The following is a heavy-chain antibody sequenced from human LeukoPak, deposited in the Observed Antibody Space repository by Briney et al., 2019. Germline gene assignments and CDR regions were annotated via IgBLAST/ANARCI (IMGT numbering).Heavy chain of an antibody. J-gene: IGHJ3*02. CDR1: GFTFDDYG. D-gene: IGHD3-3*01. V-gene: IGHV3-20*04. Sequence: GGSLRLSCAASGFTFDDYGMSWVRQAPGKGLEWVSGINSDGSSTSYAASVKGRFTISRDNSKNTLYLQMNSLRAEDTAVYYCARSRLSGINDAFDIWGQGTTVTVSS. CDR2: INSDGSST. CDR3: ARSRLSGINDAFDI.